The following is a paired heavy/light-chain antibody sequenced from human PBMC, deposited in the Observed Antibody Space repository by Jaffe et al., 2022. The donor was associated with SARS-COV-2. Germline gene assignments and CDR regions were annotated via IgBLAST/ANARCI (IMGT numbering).Light chain of an antibody. J-gene: IGKJ4*01. CDR2: GAS. Sequence: EIVLTQSPGTLSLSPGERATLSCRASQSVSSSYLAWYQQKPGQAPRLLIYGASSRATGIPDRFSGSGSGTDFTLTITRLEPEDFAVFYCQQYGGSPPVTFGGGTKVEI. CDR1: QSVSSSY. V-gene: IGKV3-20*01. CDR3: QQYGGSPPVT.
Heavy chain of an antibody. D-gene: IGHD6-6*01. CDR3: AKCPYSSSSVWFDA. CDR2: INNSGGST. V-gene: IGHV3-23*01. J-gene: IGHJ5*02. CDR1: RFTFNTYA. Sequence: EVQLLESGGGLVQPGGSLRLSCAASRFTFNTYAMSWVRQAPGKGLEWVSTINNSGGSTNYADSVKGRFTVSRDNSKNTLYLQMNSLRAEDTAVYYCAKCPYSSSSVWFDAWGQGTLVTVSS.